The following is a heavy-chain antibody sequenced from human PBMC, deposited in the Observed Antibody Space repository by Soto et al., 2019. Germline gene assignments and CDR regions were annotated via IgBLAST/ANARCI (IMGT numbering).Heavy chain of an antibody. J-gene: IGHJ6*02. CDR2: ISSSSSYT. CDR1: GFTFSDYY. Sequence: QVQLVESGGGLVKPGGSLRLSCAASGFTFSDYYMSWIRQAPGKGLEWVSYISSSSSYTNYADSVKGRFTISRDNAKNSLYLQMNSLRDEDTAVYYCARVNPASYYYYGMDVWGQGTTVTVSS. CDR3: ARVNPASYYYYGMDV. V-gene: IGHV3-11*06.